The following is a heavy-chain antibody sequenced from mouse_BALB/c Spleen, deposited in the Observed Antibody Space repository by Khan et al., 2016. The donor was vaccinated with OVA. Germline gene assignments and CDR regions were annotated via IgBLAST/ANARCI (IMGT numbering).Heavy chain of an antibody. V-gene: IGHV5-12*02. CDR2: ISNRGTTT. D-gene: IGHD2-3*01. CDR1: GFTFTDYY. J-gene: IGHJ3*01. Sequence: EVELVESGGGFMQPGGSLKLSCATSGFTFTDYYMYWVRQTPEKRLEWVAHISNRGTTTYYSDTLRGRFTISRDNAKNTLYLQMSRLKSEDTAMCYCAREGDDGGLAYWGQGTLVTVSA. CDR3: AREGDDGGLAY.